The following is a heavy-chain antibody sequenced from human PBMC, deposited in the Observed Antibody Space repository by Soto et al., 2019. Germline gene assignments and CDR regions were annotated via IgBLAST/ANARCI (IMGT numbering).Heavy chain of an antibody. Sequence: GGSLRLSCVTSGFTFSSYWMSWVRRPPGKGLEWVATIKQDESEKYYVDSVKGRFTVSRDNARNSLYLQMNTLRAEDTAFYYCARGDYFDRRFDYWGQGALVTVSS. V-gene: IGHV3-7*03. J-gene: IGHJ4*02. CDR2: IKQDESEK. D-gene: IGHD3-22*01. CDR3: ARGDYFDRRFDY. CDR1: GFTFSSYW.